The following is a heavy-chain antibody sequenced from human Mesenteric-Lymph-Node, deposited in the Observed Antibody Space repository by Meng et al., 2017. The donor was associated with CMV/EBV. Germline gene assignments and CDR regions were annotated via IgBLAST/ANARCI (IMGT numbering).Heavy chain of an antibody. CDR2: IYTGAITT. J-gene: IGHJ1*01. D-gene: IGHD1-26*01. CDR3: AKDLSNVGATTSFQH. V-gene: IGHV3-23*03. CDR1: GFTFSTYA. Sequence: GESLKISCVASGFTFSTYAMSWVRQAPGKGLEWVSVIYTGAITTYYADSVEGRFTISRDNSKNTVYLQMGSLRAEDTAIYYCAKDLSNVGATTSFQHWGQGTLVTVSS.